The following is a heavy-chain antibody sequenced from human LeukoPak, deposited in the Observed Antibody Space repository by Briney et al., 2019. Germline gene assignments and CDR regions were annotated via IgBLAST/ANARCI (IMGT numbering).Heavy chain of an antibody. CDR3: AKAEGYCSGGSCYEG. V-gene: IGHV3-30*18. CDR1: GFTFSSYG. D-gene: IGHD2-15*01. J-gene: IGHJ4*02. CDR2: ISYDGSNK. Sequence: GGSLRLSCAASGFTFSSYGMHWVRQAPGKGLEWVAVISYDGSNKYYADSVKGRFTISRDNSKNTLYLQMNSLRAEDTAVYYCAKAEGYCSGGSCYEGWGQGTLVTVSS.